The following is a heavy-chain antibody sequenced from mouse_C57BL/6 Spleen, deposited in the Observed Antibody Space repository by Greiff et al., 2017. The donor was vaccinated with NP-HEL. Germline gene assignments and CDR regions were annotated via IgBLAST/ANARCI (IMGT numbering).Heavy chain of an antibody. CDR2: IDPSDSYT. CDR1: GYTFTSYW. CDR3: ARNYGSSPLAY. Sequence: QVQLQQPGAELVKPGASVKLSCKASGYTFTSYWMQWVKQRPGQGLEWIGEIDPSDSYTHYNQKFKGKATLTVDKPSSTAYMQLSSLTSEDSAVYYCARNYGSSPLAYWGQGTLVTVSA. D-gene: IGHD1-1*01. V-gene: IGHV1-50*01. J-gene: IGHJ3*01.